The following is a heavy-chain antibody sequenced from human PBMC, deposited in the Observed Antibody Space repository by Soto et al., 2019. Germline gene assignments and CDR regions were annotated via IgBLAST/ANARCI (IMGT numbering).Heavy chain of an antibody. D-gene: IGHD5-18*01. CDR3: TTAGYSYGYSPTYYYYGMDV. CDR1: GFTFSNAW. V-gene: IGHV3-15*07. Sequence: GGSLRLSCAASGFTFSNAWMNWVRQAPGKGLEWVGRIKSKTDGGTTDYAAPVKGRFTISRDDSKNTLYLQMNSLKTEDTAVYYCTTAGYSYGYSPTYYYYGMDVWGQGTTVTVSS. J-gene: IGHJ6*02. CDR2: IKSKTDGGTT.